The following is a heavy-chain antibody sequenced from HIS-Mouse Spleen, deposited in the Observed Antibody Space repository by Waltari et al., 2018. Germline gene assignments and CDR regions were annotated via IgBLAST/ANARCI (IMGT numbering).Heavy chain of an antibody. J-gene: IGHJ5*02. CDR3: ARDKAAAAGKDNWFDP. CDR2: IYYSGST. V-gene: IGHV4-31*03. CDR1: GGSISSGCYY. Sequence: QVQLQESGPGLVKPSQTLSLTCTVSGGSISSGCYYWSWLRQHPGKGLEWIGYIYYSGSTYYNPSLKSRVTISVDTSKNQFSLKLSSVTAADTAVYYCARDKAAAAGKDNWFDPWGQGTLVTVSS. D-gene: IGHD6-13*01.